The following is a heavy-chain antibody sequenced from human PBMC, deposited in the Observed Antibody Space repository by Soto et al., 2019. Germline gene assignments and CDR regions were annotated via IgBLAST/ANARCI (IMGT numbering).Heavy chain of an antibody. D-gene: IGHD6-6*01. Sequence: GGSLRLSCAASGFTFDDYAMHWVRQAPGKGLEWVSGISWNSGSIGYADSVKGRFTISRDNAKNSLYLQMNSLRAEDTALYYCVIALEYSSASRSVFDIWAQGTIVTVSS. CDR2: ISWNSGSI. V-gene: IGHV3-9*01. CDR3: VIALEYSSASRSVFDI. J-gene: IGHJ3*02. CDR1: GFTFDDYA.